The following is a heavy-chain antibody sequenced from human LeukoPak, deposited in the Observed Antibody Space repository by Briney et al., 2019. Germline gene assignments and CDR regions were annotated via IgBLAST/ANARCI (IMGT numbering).Heavy chain of an antibody. CDR3: ARDDSSGYYLSWFDP. CDR1: GGSISYTTYY. Sequence: PSETLSLTCTVSGGSISYTTYYWGWIRQPPGEGLEWIGSFYNSGSSYYNPSLKSRVTISVDTSKNQFSLKLSSVTAADTAVYYCARDDSSGYYLSWFDPWGQGALVTVSS. J-gene: IGHJ5*02. V-gene: IGHV4-39*02. D-gene: IGHD3-22*01. CDR2: FYNSGSS.